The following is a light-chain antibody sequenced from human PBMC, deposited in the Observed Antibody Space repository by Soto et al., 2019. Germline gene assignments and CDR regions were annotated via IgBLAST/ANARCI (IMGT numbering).Light chain of an antibody. CDR2: CST. V-gene: IGLV1-44*01. CDR3: AAWDDSLNALQ. Sequence: QSVLTQPPSASGTPGQTVTISCSGSGFNIGSNTVNWYQHLPGTAPRLLIFCSTHRPSGVPDRFSGSTSGTSASLAISGLQSEDEANYYCAAWDDSLNALQFGGGTKLTVL. J-gene: IGLJ2*01. CDR1: GFNIGSNT.